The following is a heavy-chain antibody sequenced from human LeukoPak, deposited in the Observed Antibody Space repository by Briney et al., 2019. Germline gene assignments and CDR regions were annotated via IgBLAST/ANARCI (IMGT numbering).Heavy chain of an antibody. CDR2: ISPSGGTI. V-gene: IGHV3-48*03. J-gene: IGHJ6*02. CDR1: GXAFSNYE. Sequence: GGSLRLSCAASGXAFSNYEMNWVRQAPGKGLEWVSYISPSGGTITYADSVKGRFTISRDNAKNSLYLQMNSLGAEDTAVYYCARVRRYTATGGYYYNGMDVWGQGTTVTVSS. D-gene: IGHD2-2*02. CDR3: ARVRRYTATGGYYYNGMDV.